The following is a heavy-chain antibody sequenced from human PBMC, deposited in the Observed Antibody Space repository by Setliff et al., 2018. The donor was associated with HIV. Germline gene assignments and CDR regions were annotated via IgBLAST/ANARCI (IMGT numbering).Heavy chain of an antibody. Sequence: SETLSLTCAVYGGSFSDYDWSWIRQPPGKGLEWIGEINHSGRTNQSPSLGSRVTISVDTSKNQFSLKLRYVTAADTAVYYCARVSTTYWYSIPRNYYHHMDVWGKGTTVTVSS. CDR1: GGSFSDYD. J-gene: IGHJ6*03. CDR3: ARVSTTYWYSIPRNYYHHMDV. CDR2: INHSGRT. V-gene: IGHV4-34*01. D-gene: IGHD2-2*01.